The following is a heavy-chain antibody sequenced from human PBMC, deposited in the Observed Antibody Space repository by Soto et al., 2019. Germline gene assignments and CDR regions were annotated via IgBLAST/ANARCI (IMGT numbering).Heavy chain of an antibody. J-gene: IGHJ4*02. Sequence: QVQLVESGGGVVQPGRSLRLSCAASGFTFSSYGMHWVRQAPGKGLEWVAVISSDGSNKYYADSVKGRFTISRDNSKNTLYLLMNSLRPEDTAVYYCVGGYYFGDYWGQGTLVTVSS. CDR1: GFTFSSYG. V-gene: IGHV3-30*03. D-gene: IGHD3-22*01. CDR3: VGGYYFGDY. CDR2: ISSDGSNK.